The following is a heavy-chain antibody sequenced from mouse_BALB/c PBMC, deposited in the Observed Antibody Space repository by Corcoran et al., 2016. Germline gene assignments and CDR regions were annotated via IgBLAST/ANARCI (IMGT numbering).Heavy chain of an antibody. CDR1: GFNINDTY. Sequence: EVQLQQSGAELVKPGASVKLSCTASGFNINDTYMHWVKQRPEQGLEWIGRIDPANGNTKYDPKFQGKATITADTSSNTAYLQLSSLTSEDTAVYYCARTSTATWYYVDYWGQGTTLTVSS. CDR2: IDPANGNT. J-gene: IGHJ2*01. V-gene: IGHV14-3*02. CDR3: ARTSTATWYYVDY. D-gene: IGHD1-2*01.